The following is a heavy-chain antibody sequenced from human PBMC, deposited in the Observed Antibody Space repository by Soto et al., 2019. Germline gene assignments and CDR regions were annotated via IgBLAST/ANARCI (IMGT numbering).Heavy chain of an antibody. CDR1: GFTFSSYG. Sequence: SLRLSCAASGFTFSSYGMHWVRQAPGKGLEWVAVISYDGSNKYYADSVKGRFTISRDNSKNTLYLQMNSLRAEDTAVYYCAKVLWDGYNSFDYWGQGTLVTVSS. CDR2: ISYDGSNK. CDR3: AKVLWDGYNSFDY. V-gene: IGHV3-30*18. J-gene: IGHJ4*02. D-gene: IGHD5-12*01.